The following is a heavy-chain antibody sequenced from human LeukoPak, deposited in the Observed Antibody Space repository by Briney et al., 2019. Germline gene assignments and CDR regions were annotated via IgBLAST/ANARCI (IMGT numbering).Heavy chain of an antibody. CDR2: ISSSSSYI. J-gene: IGHJ6*03. CDR1: GFTFSTYS. Sequence: GGSLRLSCAASGFTFSTYSMNWVRQAPGKGLEWVSSISSSSSYIYYADSVKGRFTVSRDNAKNSLYLQMNSLRAEDTAVYYCARAYSGSYGLGYYYMDVWGKGTTVTVSS. CDR3: ARAYSGSYGLGYYYMDV. V-gene: IGHV3-21*01. D-gene: IGHD1-26*01.